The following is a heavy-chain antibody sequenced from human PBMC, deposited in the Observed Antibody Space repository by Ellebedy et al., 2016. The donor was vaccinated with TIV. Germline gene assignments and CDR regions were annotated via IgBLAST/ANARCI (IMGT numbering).Heavy chain of an antibody. CDR3: ATETQSGGYRRFDF. J-gene: IGHJ4*02. CDR2: IIPFSGIT. CDR1: GNTFTTSA. Sequence: ASVKVSCKASGNTFTTSAITWVRQAPGQGLEWVGGIIPFSGITNYAQKFLGRVTIIADNSTSTAYMELNSLTFDDTAVFYCATETQSGGYRRFDFWGQGTLVTVSS. V-gene: IGHV1-69*10. D-gene: IGHD3-22*01.